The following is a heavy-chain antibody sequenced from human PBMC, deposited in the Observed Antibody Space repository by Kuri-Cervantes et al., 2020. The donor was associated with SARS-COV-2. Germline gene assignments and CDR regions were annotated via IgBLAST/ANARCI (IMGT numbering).Heavy chain of an antibody. D-gene: IGHD3-22*01. V-gene: IGHV3-20*04. CDR1: GFTFDDYG. Sequence: GESLKISCAASGFTFDDYGMSWVRQAPGKGLEWVSGINWNGGSTGYADSVKGRFTISRDNAKNSLYLQMNSPRAEDTALYYCARGWRYYDSSGYYYYFDYWGQGTLVTVSS. J-gene: IGHJ4*02. CDR2: INWNGGST. CDR3: ARGWRYYDSSGYYYYFDY.